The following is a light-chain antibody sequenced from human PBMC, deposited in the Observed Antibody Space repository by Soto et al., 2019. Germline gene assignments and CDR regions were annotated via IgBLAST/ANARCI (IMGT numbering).Light chain of an antibody. Sequence: QSVLTQPPSVSAAPGQKVTISCSGSTSNIENNYVSWYQQLPGTAPQLLIYDNNKRPSGIPDRFSGFKSGTSATLGITGLQTGDEAIYYCGTWDSSLSAGVVFGGGTKLTVL. CDR1: TSNIENNY. J-gene: IGLJ2*01. CDR2: DNN. CDR3: GTWDSSLSAGVV. V-gene: IGLV1-51*01.